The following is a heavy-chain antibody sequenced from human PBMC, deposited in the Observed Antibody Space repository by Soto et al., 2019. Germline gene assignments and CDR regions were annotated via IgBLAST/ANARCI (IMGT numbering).Heavy chain of an antibody. Sequence: SETLSLTCTVSGGSISSYYWSWIRQPPGKGLEWIGYIYYSGSTNYNPSLKSRVTISVDTSKNQFSLKLSSVTAADTAVYYCATQRLGYGYIEDYWGQGTLVSVSS. D-gene: IGHD5-18*01. CDR2: IYYSGST. J-gene: IGHJ4*02. CDR3: ATQRLGYGYIEDY. CDR1: GGSISSYY. V-gene: IGHV4-59*01.